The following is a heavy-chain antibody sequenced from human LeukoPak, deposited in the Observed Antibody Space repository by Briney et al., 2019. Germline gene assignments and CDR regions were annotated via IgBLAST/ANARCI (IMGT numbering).Heavy chain of an antibody. CDR3: ARGQDGYNYIGDY. CDR2: MNPNSGNT. V-gene: IGHV1-8*01. Sequence: ASVKVSCKASGYTFTSYDINWVRQATGQGLEWMGWMNPNSGNTGYAQKIQGRVTLTRNTSISTAYMELSSLRSEDTAVYYCARGQDGYNYIGDYWGQGTLVTVSS. D-gene: IGHD5-24*01. CDR1: GYTFTSYD. J-gene: IGHJ4*02.